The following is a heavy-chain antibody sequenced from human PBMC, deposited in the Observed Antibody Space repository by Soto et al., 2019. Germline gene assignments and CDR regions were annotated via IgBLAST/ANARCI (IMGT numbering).Heavy chain of an antibody. CDR3: ARDPSLGDAFDI. CDR2: ISAYNGNT. CDR1: GYTFTNYY. J-gene: IGHJ3*02. Sequence: ASVKVSCKASGYTFTNYYMHWVRQAPGQGLEWMGRISAYNGNTNYAQKLQGRVTMTTDTSTSTAYMELRSLRSDDTAVYYCARDPSLGDAFDIWGQGTMVTV. D-gene: IGHD7-27*01. V-gene: IGHV1-18*04.